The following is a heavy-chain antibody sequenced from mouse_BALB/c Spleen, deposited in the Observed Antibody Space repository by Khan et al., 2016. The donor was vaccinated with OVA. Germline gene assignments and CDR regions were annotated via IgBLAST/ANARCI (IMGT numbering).Heavy chain of an antibody. V-gene: IGHV1-4*01. CDR3: AREGAYYRSDGWFAY. J-gene: IGHJ3*01. CDR2: IIPSNDYT. D-gene: IGHD2-14*01. Sequence: LEESGAELARPGASVKMSCTASGYTFTTYTIHWVKQRPGQGLEWIGYIIPSNDYTNYNQKFKDRATLTADKSSSTAYMQLSSLTSEDSAVYYCAREGAYYRSDGWFAYWGQGTLVTVSA. CDR1: GYTFTTYT.